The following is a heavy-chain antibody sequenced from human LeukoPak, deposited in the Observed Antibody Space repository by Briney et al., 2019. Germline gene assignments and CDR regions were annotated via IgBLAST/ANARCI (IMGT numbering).Heavy chain of an antibody. Sequence: PSETLSLTCAVYGGSFSGYYWSWIRQPPGKGLEWIGSIYYSGSTYYNPSLKRRVTISVDTSKNQFSLKLSSVTAADTAVYYCARLYSSWSKGGDYWGQGTLVTVSS. CDR1: GGSFSGYY. J-gene: IGHJ4*02. V-gene: IGHV4-34*01. D-gene: IGHD6-13*01. CDR2: IYYSGST. CDR3: ARLYSSWSKGGDY.